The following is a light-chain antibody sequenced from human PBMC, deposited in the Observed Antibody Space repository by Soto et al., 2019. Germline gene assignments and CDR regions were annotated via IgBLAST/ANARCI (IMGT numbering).Light chain of an antibody. CDR2: DVS. V-gene: IGLV2-14*01. J-gene: IGLJ3*02. Sequence: QSVLTQPASVSGSPGQSITISCTGTSSDVGKYNYVSWYQHHPGKAPKLMIYDVSNRPSGVSNRFSGSKSGNTTSLTISGLQAEDEADYYCSSYTSSSTNWVFGGGTKLTVL. CDR3: SSYTSSSTNWV. CDR1: SSDVGKYNY.